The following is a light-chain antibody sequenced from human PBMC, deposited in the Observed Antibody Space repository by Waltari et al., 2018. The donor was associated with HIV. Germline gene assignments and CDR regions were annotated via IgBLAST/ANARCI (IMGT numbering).Light chain of an antibody. CDR1: SSDVGGLNY. Sequence: QSALPQPASVSGSPGQSITISCTGTSSDVGGLNYVSWYQHHPGKAPKLMIYGVSNRPSGVSNRFSGSKSGNTASLTISGLQAEDEADYYCSSYTTSSTLGMFGGGTKLTVL. V-gene: IGLV2-14*01. CDR3: SSYTTSSTLGM. CDR2: GVS. J-gene: IGLJ3*02.